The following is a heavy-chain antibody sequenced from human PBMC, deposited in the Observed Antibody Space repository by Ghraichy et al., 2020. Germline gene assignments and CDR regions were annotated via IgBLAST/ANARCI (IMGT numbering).Heavy chain of an antibody. CDR3: AKDGVPGIAAAGDDY. J-gene: IGHJ4*02. CDR2: ISYDGSNK. V-gene: IGHV3-30*18. Sequence: GESLNISCAASGFTFSSYGMHWVRQAPGKGLEWVAVISYDGSNKYYADSVKGRFTISRDNSKNTLYLQMNSLSAEDTAVYYCAKDGVPGIAAAGDDYWGQGTLVTVSS. CDR1: GFTFSSYG. D-gene: IGHD6-13*01.